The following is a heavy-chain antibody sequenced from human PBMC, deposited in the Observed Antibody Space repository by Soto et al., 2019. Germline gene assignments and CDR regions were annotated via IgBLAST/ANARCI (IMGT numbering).Heavy chain of an antibody. Sequence: SATLSLTCTVSGGSISSSSYYWGWIRQPPGKGLEWIGSIYYSGSTYYNPSLKSRVTISVDTSKNQFSLKLSSVTAADTAVYYCARAEYYYDSSGYYYSLPRAFDIWGQGTMVTVSS. D-gene: IGHD3-22*01. CDR2: IYYSGST. V-gene: IGHV4-39*01. CDR1: GGSISSSSYY. CDR3: ARAEYYYDSSGYYYSLPRAFDI. J-gene: IGHJ3*02.